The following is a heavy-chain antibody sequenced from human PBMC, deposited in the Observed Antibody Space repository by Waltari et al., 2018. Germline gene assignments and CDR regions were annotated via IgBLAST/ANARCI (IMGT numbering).Heavy chain of an antibody. CDR2: INHSGST. CDR1: GGSFRGYY. D-gene: IGHD6-13*01. CDR3: ARGWHSSSKY. V-gene: IGHV4-34*01. Sequence: QVQLQQWGAGRLKPSETLSLTCAVYGGSFRGYYWSWIRQPPGKGLEWIGEINHSGSTNYNPSLKSRVTISVDTSKNQFSLKLSSVTAADTAVYYCARGWHSSSKYWGQGTLVTVSS. J-gene: IGHJ4*02.